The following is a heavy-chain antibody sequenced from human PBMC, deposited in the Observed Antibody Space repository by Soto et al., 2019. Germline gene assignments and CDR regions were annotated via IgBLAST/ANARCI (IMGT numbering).Heavy chain of an antibody. D-gene: IGHD6-13*01. CDR2: IYSGGST. J-gene: IGHJ3*02. Sequence: GGSLRLSCAASGFTVSSNYMSWVRQAPGKGLEWVSVIYSGGSTYYADSVKGRFTISRDNSKNTLYLQMNSLRAEDTAVYYCARSSSSWGGAFDIWGQGTMVTVSS. CDR3: ARSSSSWGGAFDI. CDR1: GFTVSSNY. V-gene: IGHV3-53*01.